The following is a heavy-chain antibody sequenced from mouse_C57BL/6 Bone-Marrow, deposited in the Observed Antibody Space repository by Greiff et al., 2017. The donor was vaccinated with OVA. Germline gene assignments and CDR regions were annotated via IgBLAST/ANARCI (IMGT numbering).Heavy chain of an antibody. V-gene: IGHV1-64*01. CDR2: IHPNSGST. J-gene: IGHJ3*01. CDR3: ARATTVVDSWFAY. CDR1: GYTFTSYW. Sequence: QVQLQQPGAELVKPGASVKLSCKASGYTFTSYWMHWVKQRPGQGLEWIGMIHPNSGSTNYNEKFKSKATLTVDKSSSTAYMQLSSLTSADSAVYDGARATTVVDSWFAYWGQGTLVTVSA. D-gene: IGHD1-1*01.